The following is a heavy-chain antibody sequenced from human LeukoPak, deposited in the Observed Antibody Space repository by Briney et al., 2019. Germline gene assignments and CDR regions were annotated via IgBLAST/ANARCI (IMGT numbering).Heavy chain of an antibody. CDR2: ISGSGGST. J-gene: IGHJ4*02. CDR3: AKVGSGSYYQYYFDY. V-gene: IGHV3-23*01. D-gene: IGHD1-26*01. Sequence: GGSLRLSCAASEFTFTSYAMSWARQAPGKGLEWVSVISGSGGSTYYADSVKGRFTISRDNPKNTLYLQMNSLRAEDTAVYYCAKVGSGSYYQYYFDYWGQGTLVTVSS. CDR1: EFTFTSYA.